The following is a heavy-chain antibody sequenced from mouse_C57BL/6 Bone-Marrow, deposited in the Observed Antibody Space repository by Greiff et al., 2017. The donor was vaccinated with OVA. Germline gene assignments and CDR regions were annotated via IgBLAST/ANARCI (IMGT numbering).Heavy chain of an antibody. CDR1: GYTFTDYY. CDR3: APMGFAY. V-gene: IGHV1-26*01. CDR2: INPNNGGT. J-gene: IGHJ3*01. Sequence: VQLQQSGPELVKPGASVKISCKASGYTFTDYYMNWVKQSHGKSLEWIGDINPNNGGTSYNQKFKGKATLTVDKSSSTAYMELRSLTSEDSAVYYCAPMGFAYWGQGTLVTVSA.